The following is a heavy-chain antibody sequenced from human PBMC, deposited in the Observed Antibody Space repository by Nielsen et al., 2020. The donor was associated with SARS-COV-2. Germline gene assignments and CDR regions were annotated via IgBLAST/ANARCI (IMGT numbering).Heavy chain of an antibody. D-gene: IGHD5-18*01. CDR2: ISSSSSYI. Sequence: GGSLRLSCAASGFTFSSYSMNWVRQAPGKGLEWVSSISSSSSYIYYADSVKGRFTISRDNAKNSLYLQMNSLRAEDTAVYYCARDLIQLWGMDVWGQGTTVTVSS. J-gene: IGHJ6*02. CDR3: ARDLIQLWGMDV. CDR1: GFTFSSYS. V-gene: IGHV3-21*01.